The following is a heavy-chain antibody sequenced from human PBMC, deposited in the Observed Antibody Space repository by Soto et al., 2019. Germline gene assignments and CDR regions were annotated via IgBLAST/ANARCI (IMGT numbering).Heavy chain of an antibody. Sequence: SETLSLTCTVSGGSISSYDWSWIRQPPGKGLEWIGYIYYSGSTNYNPSLKSRVTISVDTSKNQFSLKLSSVTAADTAVYYCARDPDGDYYFDYWGQGTLVTVSS. CDR1: GGSISSYD. V-gene: IGHV4-59*01. J-gene: IGHJ4*02. CDR2: IYYSGST. CDR3: ARDPDGDYYFDY. D-gene: IGHD4-17*01.